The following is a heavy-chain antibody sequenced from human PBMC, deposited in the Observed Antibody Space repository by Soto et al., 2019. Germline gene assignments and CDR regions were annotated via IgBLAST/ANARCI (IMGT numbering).Heavy chain of an antibody. Sequence: PGGSLRLSCAASGFTINRNDMYWVRQAPGKGLEWVAVMSFDGNHQHYADSVKGRFTISRDNSKNTLSLEMNSLRRDDTAVYYCASCERFPRVGVDYYASDVWGQGTTVTV. CDR1: GFTINRND. D-gene: IGHD3-3*01. CDR3: ASCERFPRVGVDYYASDV. V-gene: IGHV3-30*03. J-gene: IGHJ6*02. CDR2: MSFDGNHQ.